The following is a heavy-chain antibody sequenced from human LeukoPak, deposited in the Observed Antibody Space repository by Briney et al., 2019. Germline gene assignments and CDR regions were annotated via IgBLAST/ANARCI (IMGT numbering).Heavy chain of an antibody. CDR3: VDGEPDAFDI. V-gene: IGHV3-7*01. D-gene: IGHD4-17*01. CDR2: IREDGSKK. J-gene: IGHJ3*02. CDR1: GFTFSEFW. Sequence: GGSLRLSCAASGFTFSEFWMSWVRQAPGKGLEWLANIREDGSKKYYVDSVKGRFTISRDNAKNSLFLQMNSLRNEDTAVYYCVDGEPDAFDIWGQGTMVTVSS.